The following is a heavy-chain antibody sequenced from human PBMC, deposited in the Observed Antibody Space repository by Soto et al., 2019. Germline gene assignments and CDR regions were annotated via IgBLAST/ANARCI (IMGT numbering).Heavy chain of an antibody. CDR1: GGSISGSTYY. V-gene: IGHV4-39*01. Sequence: SETLSLTCTVSGGSISGSTYYWGWIRQPPGKGLEWIGSIYYSGSTYSNPSLESRVTISVDTSKNQFSLKLSSVTAADTAVYYCARNPRYNWKYYYYMAVWGKGTTVTVSS. CDR2: IYYSGST. CDR3: ARNPRYNWKYYYYMAV. D-gene: IGHD1-20*01. J-gene: IGHJ6*03.